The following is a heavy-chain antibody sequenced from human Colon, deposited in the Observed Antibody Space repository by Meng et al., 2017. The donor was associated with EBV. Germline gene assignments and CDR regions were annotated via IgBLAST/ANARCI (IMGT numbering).Heavy chain of an antibody. D-gene: IGHD6-19*01. Sequence: HVEWQESGQELVKPSGTLSCTCAVFCGSISSSNWWSWCPQPSGKGLDWFGESYHSGSTNYNPSLKSRVTISVDKSKHQFSLNLSCATAADTSVYYCAGVGQWLPIFYWGQGTLVTVSS. CDR1: CGSISSSNW. CDR3: AGVGQWLPIFY. CDR2: SYHSGST. V-gene: IGHV4-4*02. J-gene: IGHJ4*02.